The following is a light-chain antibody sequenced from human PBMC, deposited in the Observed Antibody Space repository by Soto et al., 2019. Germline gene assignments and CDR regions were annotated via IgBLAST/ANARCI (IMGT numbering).Light chain of an antibody. CDR1: SSDVGGYNY. J-gene: IGLJ3*02. CDR2: DVT. CDR3: CSYAGSYTWV. Sequence: QSVLTQPASVSGSPGQSITISCTGTSSDVGGYNYVSWYQQHPGKAPKLMIYDVTKRPSGVPDRFSGSKSANTASLTISGLQAEDEADYYCCSYAGSYTWVFGGGTQLTVL. V-gene: IGLV2-11*01.